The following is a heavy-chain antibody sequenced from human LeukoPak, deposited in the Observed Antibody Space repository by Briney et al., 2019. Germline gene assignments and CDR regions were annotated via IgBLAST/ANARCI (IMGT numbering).Heavy chain of an antibody. J-gene: IGHJ4*02. CDR3: AKSRTLVAGTPIDY. CDR1: GFTFSSYA. Sequence: GGSLRLSCAASGFTFSSYAINWVRQAPRKGLEWVSGISNSGGSTYYADSVKGRFTISRDNSKNTLYLRMNGLRAEDTAVYYCAKSRTLVAGTPIDYWVQGTLVTVSS. V-gene: IGHV3-23*01. CDR2: ISNSGGST. D-gene: IGHD6-19*01.